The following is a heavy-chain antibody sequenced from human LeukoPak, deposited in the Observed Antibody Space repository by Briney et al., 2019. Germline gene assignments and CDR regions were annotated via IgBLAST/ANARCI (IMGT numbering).Heavy chain of an antibody. CDR1: GFTFSSYG. V-gene: IGHV3-30*03. J-gene: IGHJ6*03. D-gene: IGHD2-15*01. Sequence: GGSLRLSCAASGFTFSSYGMHWVRQAPGKGLEWVAVISYDGSNKYYADSVKGRFTISRDNSKNTLYLQMNSLRAEDTAVYYCACSGGIHYYYYMDVWGKGTTVTVSS. CDR3: ACSGGIHYYYYMDV. CDR2: ISYDGSNK.